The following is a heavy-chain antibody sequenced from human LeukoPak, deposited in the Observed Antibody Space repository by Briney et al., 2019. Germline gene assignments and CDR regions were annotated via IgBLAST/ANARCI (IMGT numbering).Heavy chain of an antibody. CDR2: INPNSGGT. Sequence: ASVKVSCKASGYTFTGYYMHWVRQAPGQGLEWMGWINPNSGGTNYAQKFQGRVTMTRDTSISTAYMGLSRLRSDDTAVYYCARDYDSSSYYDYWGQGTLVTVSS. V-gene: IGHV1-2*02. CDR3: ARDYDSSSYYDY. D-gene: IGHD3-22*01. J-gene: IGHJ4*02. CDR1: GYTFTGYY.